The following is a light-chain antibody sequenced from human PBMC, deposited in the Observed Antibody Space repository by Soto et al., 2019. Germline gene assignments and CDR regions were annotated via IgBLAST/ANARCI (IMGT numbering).Light chain of an antibody. CDR2: GAS. Sequence: EIVLTQSPGTLSLSPWERATLSCRASQSVSSSYLAWYQQKPGQAPRLLIYGASSRATGIPDRFSGSGSGTDFTLTISRLEPEDFAVYYCQQYGSSRTFGQGTRWIS. CDR3: QQYGSSRT. J-gene: IGKJ1*01. V-gene: IGKV3-20*01. CDR1: QSVSSSY.